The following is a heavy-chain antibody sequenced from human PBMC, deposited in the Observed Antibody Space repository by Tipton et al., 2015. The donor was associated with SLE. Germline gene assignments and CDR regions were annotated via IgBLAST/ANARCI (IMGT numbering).Heavy chain of an antibody. CDR2: INHSGST. CDR1: GGSISSSNW. D-gene: IGHD6-6*01. V-gene: IGHV4-4*02. Sequence: TLSLTCAVSGGSISSSNWWSWVRQPPGKGLEWIGEINHSGSTNYNPSLKSRVTISVDTSKNQFSLKLSSVTAADTAVYYCASPSGARRGYWFDPWGQGTLVTVSS. J-gene: IGHJ5*02. CDR3: ASPSGARRGYWFDP.